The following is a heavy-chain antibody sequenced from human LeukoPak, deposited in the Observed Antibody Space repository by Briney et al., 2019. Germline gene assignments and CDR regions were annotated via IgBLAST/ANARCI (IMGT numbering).Heavy chain of an antibody. CDR1: GFTFSSYS. CDR3: ARLPAYCSSTSCYYDY. V-gene: IGHV3-48*04. Sequence: GGSLRLSCAASGFTFSSYSMNWVRQAPGKGLEWVSYISSSSSTIYYADSVKGRFTISRDNAKNSLYLQMNSLRAEDTAVYYCARLPAYCSSTSCYYDYWGQGTLVTVSS. J-gene: IGHJ4*02. CDR2: ISSSSSTI. D-gene: IGHD2-2*01.